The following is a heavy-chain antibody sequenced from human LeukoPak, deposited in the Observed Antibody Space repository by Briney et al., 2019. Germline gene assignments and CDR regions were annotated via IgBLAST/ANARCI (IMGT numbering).Heavy chain of an antibody. CDR1: GYSISSGYY. D-gene: IGHD5-18*01. Sequence: SETLSLTCTVSGYSISSGYYWVWIRQPPGKGLEWIGSIYRSGSTNYNPSLKSRVTISVDTSKNQFSLKLSSVTAADTAVYYCARQGGNSYGTIDYWGQGTLVTVSP. CDR3: ARQGGNSYGTIDY. J-gene: IGHJ4*02. CDR2: IYRSGST. V-gene: IGHV4-38-2*02.